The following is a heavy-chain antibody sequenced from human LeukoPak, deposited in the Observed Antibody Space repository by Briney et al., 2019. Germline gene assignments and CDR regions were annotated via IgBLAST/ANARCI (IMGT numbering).Heavy chain of an antibody. CDR3: LSGDY. D-gene: IGHD3-10*01. CDR2: ISSNGGST. J-gene: IGHJ4*02. Sequence: GGSLRLSCSASGFTFSNYAMHWVRQAPGKGPESVSAISSNGGSTYYADSVKGRFTISRDNSRNTLYLQMSSLRAEDTAVYYCLSGDYWGQGTLVTVSS. CDR1: GFTFSNYA. V-gene: IGHV3-64D*06.